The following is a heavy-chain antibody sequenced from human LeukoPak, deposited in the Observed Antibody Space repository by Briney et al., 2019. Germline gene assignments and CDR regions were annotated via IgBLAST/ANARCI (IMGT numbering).Heavy chain of an antibody. CDR2: ISSYNGNT. J-gene: IGHJ5*02. CDR3: ARVGCSSTSCYGNSVDP. V-gene: IGHV1-18*01. Sequence: GASVKVSCKASGYTFTSYGINWLRQAPGRGLDWMGWISSYNGNTHYAQRFQGRVTLTTDTSTGTAYMELRSLTSDDTAVYYCARVGCSSTSCYGNSVDPWGQGTLVTVSS. CDR1: GYTFTSYG. D-gene: IGHD2-2*01.